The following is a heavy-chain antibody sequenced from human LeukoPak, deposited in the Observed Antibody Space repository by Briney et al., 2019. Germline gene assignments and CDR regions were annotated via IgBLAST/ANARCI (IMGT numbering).Heavy chain of an antibody. CDR2: INPNSGGT. D-gene: IGHD4-17*01. V-gene: IGHV1-2*02. Sequence: GASVKVSCKASGYTFTGHYMHWVRQAPGQGLEWMAWINPNSGGTNYAQRFQGRVTVTRDTSISTAYMELSSLRSDDTAVYYCAKGTVTPFYFDYWGQGTLVTVSS. CDR1: GYTFTGHY. CDR3: AKGTVTPFYFDY. J-gene: IGHJ4*02.